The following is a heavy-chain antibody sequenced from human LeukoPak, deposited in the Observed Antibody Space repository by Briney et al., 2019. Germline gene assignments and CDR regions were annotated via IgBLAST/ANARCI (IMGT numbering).Heavy chain of an antibody. V-gene: IGHV7-4-1*01. Sequence: ASVKVSCKASGYTFTSYAMNWVRQAPGQGLEWMGWINTNTGNPTYAQGFTGRFVFSLDTSVSTAYLQICSLKAEDTAVYYCARAPEYCSSTSCYDGYFDYWGRGTLVTVSS. CDR2: INTNTGNP. CDR1: GYTFTSYA. CDR3: ARAPEYCSSTSCYDGYFDY. J-gene: IGHJ4*02. D-gene: IGHD2-2*01.